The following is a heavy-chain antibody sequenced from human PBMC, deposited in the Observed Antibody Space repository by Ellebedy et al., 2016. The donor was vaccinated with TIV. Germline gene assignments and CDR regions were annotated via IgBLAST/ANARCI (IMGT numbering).Heavy chain of an antibody. CDR1: GGSISSYY. Sequence: MPAGSLRLSCTVSGGSISSYYWSRIRQPPGKGLEWIGYIYYSGSTNYNPSLKSRVTISVDTSKNQFSLKLSFVTAADTAVYYCAREGMDVWGQGTTVTVSS. J-gene: IGHJ6*02. V-gene: IGHV4-59*01. CDR2: IYYSGST. CDR3: AREGMDV.